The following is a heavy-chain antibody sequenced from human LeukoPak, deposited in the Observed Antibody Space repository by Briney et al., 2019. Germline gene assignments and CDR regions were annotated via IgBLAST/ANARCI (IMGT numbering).Heavy chain of an antibody. CDR2: ISHNGDTK. J-gene: IGHJ4*02. V-gene: IGHV3-11*01. Sequence: GGSLRLSCATSGFTFSDHYMIWLRQAPGEGLESISSISHNGDTKYYADSVKGRLSISRDNAKSSLYLEMNSLRVEDTAVYYCARDRHGYFDYWGQGTLVTVSS. CDR3: ARDRHGYFDY. D-gene: IGHD6-13*01. CDR1: GFTFSDHY.